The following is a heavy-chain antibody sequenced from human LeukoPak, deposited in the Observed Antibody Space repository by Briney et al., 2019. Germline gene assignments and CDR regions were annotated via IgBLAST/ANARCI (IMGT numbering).Heavy chain of an antibody. V-gene: IGHV3-23*01. CDR2: VSDSGGRT. D-gene: IGHD2-8*01. Sequence: GGSLRLSCAASGFTFNSYAMSWVRQAAGKGLEGVSAVSDSGGRTYYADSVKGRFTISRDNSKNSLHLQINSLRAEDTAVYYCATGPTKDAFDLWGQGTRVTVSS. CDR3: ATGPTKDAFDL. J-gene: IGHJ3*01. CDR1: GFTFNSYA.